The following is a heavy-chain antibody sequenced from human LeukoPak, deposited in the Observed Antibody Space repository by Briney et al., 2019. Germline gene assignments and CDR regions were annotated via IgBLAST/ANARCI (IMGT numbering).Heavy chain of an antibody. J-gene: IGHJ4*02. Sequence: ASVKASCTASGYTFTGYYMHWVRQAPGQGLEWMGWINPNSGGTNYAQKFQGRVTMTRDTSISTAYMELSRLRSDDTAVYYCARDSDSSSWYNYFDYWGQGTLVTVSS. CDR3: ARDSDSSSWYNYFDY. V-gene: IGHV1-2*02. D-gene: IGHD6-13*01. CDR2: INPNSGGT. CDR1: GYTFTGYY.